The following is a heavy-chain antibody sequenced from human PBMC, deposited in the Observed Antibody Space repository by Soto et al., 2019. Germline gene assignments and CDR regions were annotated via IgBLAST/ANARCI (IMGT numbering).Heavy chain of an antibody. CDR3: ARRAVAGTVWFDP. CDR2: ISAYNGNT. V-gene: IGHV1-18*04. Sequence: GASVKVSCKAPGYTFTSYGISWARQAPGQGLEWMGWISAYNGNTNYAQKLQGRVTMTTDTSTSTAYMELRSLRSDDTAVYYCARRAVAGTVWFDPWGQGTLVTVYS. CDR1: GYTFTSYG. D-gene: IGHD6-19*01. J-gene: IGHJ5*02.